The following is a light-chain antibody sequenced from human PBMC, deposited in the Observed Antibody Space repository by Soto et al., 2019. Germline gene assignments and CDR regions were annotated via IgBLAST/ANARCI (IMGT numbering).Light chain of an antibody. V-gene: IGKV3-20*01. CDR3: QQYGSSPTT. CDR2: GAS. Sequence: ENVLTQSPGTLSLSPGERATLSCRASQSVSSSYLAWYQQKPGQAPRLLIYGASSRATGIPDRFSGSGSGSDFTLTISSLQSEDFAVYYCQQYGSSPTTFGQGTRLEIK. J-gene: IGKJ5*01. CDR1: QSVSSSY.